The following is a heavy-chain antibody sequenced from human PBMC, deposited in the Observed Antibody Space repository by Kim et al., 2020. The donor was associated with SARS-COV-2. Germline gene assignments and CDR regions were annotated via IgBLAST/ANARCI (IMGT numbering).Heavy chain of an antibody. Sequence: ASVKVSCKASGYTFTSYGISWVRQAPGQGLEWMGWISAYNGNTNYAQKVQGRVTMTTDTTTSTAYMELRSLRSDDTAVYYCAGDRGEYSSTVRFDPWGQGTLVTVSS. J-gene: IGHJ5*02. CDR1: GYTFTSYG. CDR2: ISAYNGNT. CDR3: AGDRGEYSSTVRFDP. D-gene: IGHD6-6*01. V-gene: IGHV1-18*01.